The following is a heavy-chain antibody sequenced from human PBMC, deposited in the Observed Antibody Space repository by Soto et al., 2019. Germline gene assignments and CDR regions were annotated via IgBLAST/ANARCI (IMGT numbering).Heavy chain of an antibody. CDR1: GFTFSTYA. Sequence: QVQLVESRGGVVQPGRSLRLSCAASGFTFSTYAMHWVRQAPGKGLEWVAVISRDGTNKYHADSVKGRFTISRDNSKNTMYLQMNSLRAEDTAMYYCARFVGYGGDDYYFDYWGQGTLVTVSS. CDR2: ISRDGTNK. D-gene: IGHD5-12*01. V-gene: IGHV3-30-3*01. J-gene: IGHJ4*02. CDR3: ARFVGYGGDDYYFDY.